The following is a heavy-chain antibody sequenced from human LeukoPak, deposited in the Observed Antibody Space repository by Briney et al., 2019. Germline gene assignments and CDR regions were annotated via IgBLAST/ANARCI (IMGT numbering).Heavy chain of an antibody. J-gene: IGHJ4*02. Sequence: GASVKVSCRASGYRFTSYDISWVRQAPGQGLQWMGVISTYTGNTNYAQSFQDRVTMTTDTSTSTVYMELRSLTSDDTAVYYCARDQKSGLEVLWRYWGWGTLVTVSS. CDR1: GYRFTSYD. CDR3: ARDQKSGLEVLWRY. D-gene: IGHD3-3*01. CDR2: ISTYTGNT. V-gene: IGHV1-18*04.